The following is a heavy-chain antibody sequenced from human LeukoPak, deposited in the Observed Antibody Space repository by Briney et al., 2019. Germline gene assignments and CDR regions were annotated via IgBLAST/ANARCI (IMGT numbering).Heavy chain of an antibody. CDR2: INSDESST. V-gene: IGHV3-74*01. CDR3: ARGAHVLDI. J-gene: IGHJ3*02. CDR1: GFTLNSYW. Sequence: PGGSLRLSCAASGFTLNSYWMHWVRQAPGKGLVWVSRINSDESSTTYVDSVKGRFTISRDNAQNTLYLQMDSLRVEDTAVYFCARGAHVLDIWGQGTMVTVSS. D-gene: IGHD1-26*01.